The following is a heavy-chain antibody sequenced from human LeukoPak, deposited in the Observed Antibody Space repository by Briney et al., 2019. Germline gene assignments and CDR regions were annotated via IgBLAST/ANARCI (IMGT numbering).Heavy chain of an antibody. CDR2: IYYSGST. CDR1: GGSISSSSYY. CDR3: ARQSGWYLFDY. V-gene: IGHV4-39*01. J-gene: IGHJ4*02. D-gene: IGHD6-19*01. Sequence: PSETLSLTCTVSGGSISSSSYYWGWIRQPPGKGLEWIGSIYYSGSTYYNPSLKSRVTISVDTSKNQFSLKLSSVTAADTAVYYCARQSGWYLFDYWGQGTLVIVSS.